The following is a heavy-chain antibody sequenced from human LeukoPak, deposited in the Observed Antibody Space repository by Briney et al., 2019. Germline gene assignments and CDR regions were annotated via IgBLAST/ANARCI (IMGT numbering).Heavy chain of an antibody. J-gene: IGHJ4*02. CDR3: ARVGGNDYYDSSGYYTYFDY. D-gene: IGHD3-22*01. Sequence: SVKVSCKASGGTFSSYAISWVRQAPGQGLGWMGGIIPIFGTANYAQKFQGRVTITADESTSTAYMELSSLRSEDTAVYYCARVGGNDYYDSSGYYTYFDYWGQGTLVTVSS. V-gene: IGHV1-69*13. CDR2: IIPIFGTA. CDR1: GGTFSSYA.